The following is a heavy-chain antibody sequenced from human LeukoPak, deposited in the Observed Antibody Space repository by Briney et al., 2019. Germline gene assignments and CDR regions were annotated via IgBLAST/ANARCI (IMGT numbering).Heavy chain of an antibody. Sequence: SETLSLTCTVSGGSISTYYWSWIRQPPGKGLEWIGNIYYSGSTNYSPSLKSRVTISVDTSKKQFSLKLSSVTAADTAVYYCARQGMTTVDYWGQGTLVTVSS. CDR1: GGSISTYY. D-gene: IGHD4-17*01. CDR2: IYYSGST. J-gene: IGHJ4*02. V-gene: IGHV4-59*08. CDR3: ARQGMTTVDY.